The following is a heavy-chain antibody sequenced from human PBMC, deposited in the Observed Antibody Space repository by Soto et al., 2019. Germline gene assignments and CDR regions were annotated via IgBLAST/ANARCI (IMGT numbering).Heavy chain of an antibody. CDR1: GFTVSSNY. CDR2: IYSGGST. V-gene: IGHV3-66*01. D-gene: IGHD1-26*01. CDR3: ARDEGGIPDAFDI. J-gene: IGHJ3*02. Sequence: EVQLVESGGGLVQPGGSLRLSCAASGFTVSSNYMSWVRQAPGKGLEWVSVIYSGGSTYYADSVKGRFTISRDNSKNTLYLQMNSLRAEDTAVYYCARDEGGIPDAFDIWGQGTMVTVSS.